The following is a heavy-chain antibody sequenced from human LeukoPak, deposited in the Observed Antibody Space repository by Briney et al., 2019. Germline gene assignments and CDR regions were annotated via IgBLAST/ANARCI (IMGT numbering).Heavy chain of an antibody. CDR3: AREGGRRVPWYYYGMDV. J-gene: IGHJ6*02. V-gene: IGHV3-30-3*01. CDR1: GFTFSSYA. Sequence: GGPLRLSCAASGFTFSSYAMHWVRQAPGKGLEWVAVISYDGSNKYYADSVKGRFTISRDNAKNSLYLQMNSLRAEDTAVYYCAREGGRRVPWYYYGMDVWGQGTTVTVSS. CDR2: ISYDGSNK. D-gene: IGHD3-16*01.